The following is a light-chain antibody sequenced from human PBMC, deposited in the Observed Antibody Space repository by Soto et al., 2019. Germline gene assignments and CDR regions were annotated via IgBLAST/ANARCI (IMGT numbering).Light chain of an antibody. CDR1: QDINNF. V-gene: IGKV1-33*01. CDR2: DAF. J-gene: IGKJ2*01. Sequence: DIQMTQSPSSLSASVGDRVTITCQASQDINNFLNWFQQKPGIAPKLLVSDAFNLETGVSSRFSGSGSGTDFTFTISSLQPEDSATYYCQQYDNLPYTFGQGTKLEIK. CDR3: QQYDNLPYT.